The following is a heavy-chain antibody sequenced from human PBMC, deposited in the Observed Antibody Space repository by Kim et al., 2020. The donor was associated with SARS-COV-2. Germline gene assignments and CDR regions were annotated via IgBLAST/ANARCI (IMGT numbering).Heavy chain of an antibody. CDR2: IYYSGST. D-gene: IGHD3-10*01. CDR3: ARRGITMVRGVIR. Sequence: SETLSLTCTVSGGSISSSSYYWGWIRQPPGKGLEWIGSIYYSGSTYYNPSLKSRVTIPVDTSKNQFSLKLSSVTAADTAVYYCARRGITMVRGVIRWGQGTLVTVSS. J-gene: IGHJ4*02. V-gene: IGHV4-39*01. CDR1: GGSISSSSYY.